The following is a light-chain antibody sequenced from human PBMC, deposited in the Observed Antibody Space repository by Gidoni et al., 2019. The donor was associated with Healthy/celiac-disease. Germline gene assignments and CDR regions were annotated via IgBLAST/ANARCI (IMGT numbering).Light chain of an antibody. CDR3: QQYGSSPYT. CDR2: VAS. V-gene: IGKV3-20*01. Sequence: EIVLKQSAGTLSLSPGERATLSCRASQSVSSSYLAWYQQKPGQPPRLLIYVASSRATGIPDRFSGSVSGTDFTLTISRLEPEDFAVYYCQQYGSSPYTFGQGTKLEIK. CDR1: QSVSSSY. J-gene: IGKJ2*01.